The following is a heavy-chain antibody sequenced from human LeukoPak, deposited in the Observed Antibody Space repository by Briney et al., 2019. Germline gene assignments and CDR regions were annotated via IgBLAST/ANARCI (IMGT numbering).Heavy chain of an antibody. Sequence: TGGSLRLSCAASAFTFSTYSMLWVRQAPGKGLEWVAAISYDGPNKNYADSVKGRFTISRDNSKNALYLQMNSLRAEDTAVYYCARGLRIAVAGNIDYWGQGTLVTVSS. J-gene: IGHJ4*02. V-gene: IGHV3-30*04. CDR2: ISYDGPNK. CDR3: ARGLRIAVAGNIDY. D-gene: IGHD6-19*01. CDR1: AFTFSTYS.